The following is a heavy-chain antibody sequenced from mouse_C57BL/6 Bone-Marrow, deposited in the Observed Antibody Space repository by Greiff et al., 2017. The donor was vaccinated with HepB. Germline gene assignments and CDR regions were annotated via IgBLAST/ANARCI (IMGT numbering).Heavy chain of an antibody. Sequence: EVQLQQSGPVLVKPGASVKMSCKASGYTFTDYYMNWVKQSHGKSLEWIGVINPYNGGTSYNQKFKGKATLTVDKSSSTAYMELNSLTSEDSAVYYCARGLYYYGSCFDVWGTGTTVTVSS. CDR3: ARGLYYYGSCFDV. V-gene: IGHV1-19*01. CDR1: GYTFTDYY. J-gene: IGHJ1*03. CDR2: INPYNGGT. D-gene: IGHD1-1*01.